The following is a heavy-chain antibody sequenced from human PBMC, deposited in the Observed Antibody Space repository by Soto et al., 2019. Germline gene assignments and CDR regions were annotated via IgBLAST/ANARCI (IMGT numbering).Heavy chain of an antibody. CDR2: INGGAGDT. D-gene: IGHD6-6*01. V-gene: IGHV1-3*01. Sequence: QVQLVQSGAEVRKPGASVKISCKASGYIFTSYAIHWLRQAPGQRLEWMGWINGGAGDTRYSVNCQGRVTFTRDTAATTAFMDLSSLSSADTSIYYCSSSPSRMAAETQLDPWGQGTLVSVSS. J-gene: IGHJ5*02. CDR3: SSSPSRMAAETQLDP. CDR1: GYIFTSYA.